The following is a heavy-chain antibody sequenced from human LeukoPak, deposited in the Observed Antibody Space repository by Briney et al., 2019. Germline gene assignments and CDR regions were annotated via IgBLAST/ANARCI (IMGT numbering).Heavy chain of an antibody. CDR3: ARDVNREAAADFEWFDS. CDR2: IYHSGST. V-gene: IGHV4-38-2*02. J-gene: IGHJ5*01. D-gene: IGHD6-13*01. Sequence: PSETLSLTCAVSGYSISSGYYWGWIRQPPGKGLEWIGSIYHSGSTYYNPSLKSRVTISVDTSKNQFSLKLSSVTAADTAVYYCARDVNREAAADFEWFDSWGQGTLVTISS. CDR1: GYSISSGYY.